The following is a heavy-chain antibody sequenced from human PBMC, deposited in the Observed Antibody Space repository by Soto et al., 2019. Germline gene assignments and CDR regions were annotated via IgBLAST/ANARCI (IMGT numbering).Heavy chain of an antibody. Sequence: GASVKVSCKASGYTFTSYGISWVRQAPGQGLEWMGWISAYNGNTNYAQKLQGRVTMTTDTSTSTAYMELRSLRSDDAAVYYCARDLEGVVVVAASFPFDYWGQGTLVTVSS. CDR2: ISAYNGNT. CDR3: ARDLEGVVVVAASFPFDY. J-gene: IGHJ4*02. V-gene: IGHV1-18*01. CDR1: GYTFTSYG. D-gene: IGHD2-15*01.